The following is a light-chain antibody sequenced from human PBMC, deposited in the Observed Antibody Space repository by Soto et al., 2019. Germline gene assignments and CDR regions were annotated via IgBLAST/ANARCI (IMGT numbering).Light chain of an antibody. CDR1: QSIRNW. V-gene: IGKV1-5*01. J-gene: IGKJ3*01. CDR2: DAS. Sequence: DIQMTQSPSTLSASVGDRVTITCRASQSIRNWLAWYQQKPGKAPKLLIYDASTLDSGVPSRFGGSGSGTEFSLTNTSLQPADFATYHCQQCNSSSFGFGPGTKVDL. CDR3: QQCNSSSFG.